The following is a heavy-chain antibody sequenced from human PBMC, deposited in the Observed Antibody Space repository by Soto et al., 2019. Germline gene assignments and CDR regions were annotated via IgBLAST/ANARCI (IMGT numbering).Heavy chain of an antibody. Sequence: PGGSLRLSCAASGFTFSSYGMHWVRQAPGKGLEWVAVIWYDGSNKYYADSVEGRFTISRDNSKNTLYLQMNSLRAEDTAVYYCARGRSHCSSTSCYYYYGMDVWGQGTTVTVSS. J-gene: IGHJ6*02. CDR1: GFTFSSYG. V-gene: IGHV3-33*01. CDR2: IWYDGSNK. CDR3: ARGRSHCSSTSCYYYYGMDV. D-gene: IGHD2-2*01.